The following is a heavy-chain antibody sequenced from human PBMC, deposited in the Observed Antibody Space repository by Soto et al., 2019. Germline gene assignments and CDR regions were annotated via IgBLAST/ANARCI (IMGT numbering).Heavy chain of an antibody. D-gene: IGHD2-2*01. J-gene: IGHJ5*02. CDR1: GFTFSNAW. CDR3: TTDLVVVVPAATS. CDR2: IKSKTDGGTT. V-gene: IGHV3-15*07. Sequence: PGGSLRLSCAASGFTFSNAWMNWVRQAPGKGLEWVGRIKSKTDGGTTDYAAPVKGRFTISRDDSKNTLYLQMNSLKTEDTAVYYCTTDLVVVVPAATSWGQGTLVTVSS.